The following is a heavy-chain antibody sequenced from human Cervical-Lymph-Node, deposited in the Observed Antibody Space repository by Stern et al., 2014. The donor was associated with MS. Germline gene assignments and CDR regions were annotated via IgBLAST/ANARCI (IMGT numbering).Heavy chain of an antibody. CDR1: GFTFSSYD. CDR3: ARDRGSSGCFDS. Sequence: EVQLVESGGGLVQPGGSLRLSCAASGFTFSSYDMHWVRQATGKGLEWVSAIGTAGDTYYPGSVKGRFTIPNGNAKDSLYLQMNSLRAGDTAVYYCARDRGSSGCFDSGGQGTLVTLPS. D-gene: IGHD6-19*01. CDR2: IGTAGDT. J-gene: IGHJ4*02. V-gene: IGHV3-13*01.